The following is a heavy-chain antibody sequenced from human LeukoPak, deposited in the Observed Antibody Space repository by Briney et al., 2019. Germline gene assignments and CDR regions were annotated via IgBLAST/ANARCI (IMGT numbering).Heavy chain of an antibody. Sequence: GGSLRLSCTASGFTFGDYAMSWVRQAPGKGLEWVSGISGSGDSTYYADSVKGRFTISRDNSKNTLYLQMNSLRAEDTAVYYCAKRYYDSSGYPTDFDYWGQGTLVTVSS. J-gene: IGHJ4*02. CDR2: ISGSGDST. CDR3: AKRYYDSSGYPTDFDY. D-gene: IGHD3-22*01. CDR1: GFTFGDYA. V-gene: IGHV3-23*01.